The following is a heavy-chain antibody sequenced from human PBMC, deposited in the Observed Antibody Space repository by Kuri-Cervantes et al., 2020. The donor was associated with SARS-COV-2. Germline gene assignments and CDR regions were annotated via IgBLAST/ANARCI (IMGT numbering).Heavy chain of an antibody. CDR3: AKSSGTADGGFDP. CDR1: GFTFSSYG. J-gene: IGHJ5*02. CDR2: ISYDGSNK. D-gene: IGHD6-19*01. V-gene: IGHV3-30*18. Sequence: GRCLRLSWAASGFTFSSYGMHWVRQAAGKGLEWGAVISYDGSNKYYADSVKGRFTISRANSKNTLYLQMNSMRAEDTDVYSCAKSSGTADGGFDPWGQGTTVTVSS.